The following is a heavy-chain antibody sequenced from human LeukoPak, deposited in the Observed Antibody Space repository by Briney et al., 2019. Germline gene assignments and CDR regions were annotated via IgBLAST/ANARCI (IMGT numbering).Heavy chain of an antibody. J-gene: IGHJ4*02. Sequence: SETLSLTCTVSGGSISSYYWSWIRQPAGKGLEWIGRIYTSGSTYYNPSLKSRVTISVDTSKNQFSLKLSSVTAADTAVYYCAGDSGSYYIWYYFDYWGQGTLVTVSS. CDR2: IYTSGST. CDR3: AGDSGSYYIWYYFDY. CDR1: GGSISSYY. V-gene: IGHV4-4*07. D-gene: IGHD1-26*01.